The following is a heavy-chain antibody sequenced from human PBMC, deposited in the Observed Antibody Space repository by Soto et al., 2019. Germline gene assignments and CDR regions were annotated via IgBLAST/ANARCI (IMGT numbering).Heavy chain of an antibody. J-gene: IGHJ4*02. CDR2: IYHSGST. CDR1: GGSISSGGYS. D-gene: IGHD6-13*01. CDR3: ARGSAAGTKSPFDY. V-gene: IGHV4-30-2*01. Sequence: SETLSLTCAVSGGSISSGGYSWSWIRQPPGKGLEWIGYIYHSGSTYYNLSLKSRVTISVDRSKNQLSLKLSSVTAADTAVYYCARGSAAGTKSPFDYWGQGTLVTVSS.